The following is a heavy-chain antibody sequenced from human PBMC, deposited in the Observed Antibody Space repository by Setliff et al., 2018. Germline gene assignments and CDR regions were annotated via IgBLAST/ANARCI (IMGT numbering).Heavy chain of an antibody. CDR2: INHSGST. V-gene: IGHV4-39*07. D-gene: IGHD3-3*01. J-gene: IGHJ4*02. Sequence: SETLSLTCTVSGGSISSSSYYWGWIRQPPGKGLEWIGEINHSGSTNNNPSLKSRVTISVDTSKNQFSLKLSSVTAADTAVYYCARTDDYYNFYAYWGQGTLVTVSS. CDR3: ARTDDYYNFYAY. CDR1: GGSISSSSYY.